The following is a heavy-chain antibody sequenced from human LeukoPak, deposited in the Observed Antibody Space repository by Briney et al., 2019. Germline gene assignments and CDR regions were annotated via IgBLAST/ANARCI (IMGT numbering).Heavy chain of an antibody. J-gene: IGHJ4*02. D-gene: IGHD4-11*01. Sequence: ASVKVSCKASGYTFTGYYMHWVRQAPGQGLEWMGWINPNSGGTNYAQKFQGWVTMTRDTSISTAYMELSRLRSDDTAVYYCAREGGRRSTGANFDYWGQGTLVTVS. CDR1: GYTFTGYY. CDR3: AREGGRRSTGANFDY. V-gene: IGHV1-2*04. CDR2: INPNSGGT.